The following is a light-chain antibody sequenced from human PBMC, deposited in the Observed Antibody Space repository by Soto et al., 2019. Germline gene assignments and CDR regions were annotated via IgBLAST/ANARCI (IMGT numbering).Light chain of an antibody. Sequence: DIQMTQSPSTLSASVGDRVTIICRASQSVSTWLAWYQLKPGKAPKLLIYKASSLQSGVPSRFSGSGSGTEFNLTISSLQPDDFATYFCQQYNTYLYTFGQGTKLEIK. V-gene: IGKV1-5*03. CDR1: QSVSTW. J-gene: IGKJ2*01. CDR3: QQYNTYLYT. CDR2: KAS.